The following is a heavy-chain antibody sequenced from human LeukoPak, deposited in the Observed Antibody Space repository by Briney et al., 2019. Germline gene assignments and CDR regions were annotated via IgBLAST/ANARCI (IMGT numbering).Heavy chain of an antibody. V-gene: IGHV4-34*01. J-gene: IGHJ3*02. Sequence: SETLSLTCAVYGVFFGGYYWTWIRQSPGKGLEWIGEINHSGWTNYNPSLESRVTISLDASRTQFSLKMNSLTAADTAVYFCARSLLWPTGASESWGQGTTVTVSS. CDR1: GVFFGGYY. D-gene: IGHD2-8*02. CDR2: INHSGWT. CDR3: ARSLLWPTGASES.